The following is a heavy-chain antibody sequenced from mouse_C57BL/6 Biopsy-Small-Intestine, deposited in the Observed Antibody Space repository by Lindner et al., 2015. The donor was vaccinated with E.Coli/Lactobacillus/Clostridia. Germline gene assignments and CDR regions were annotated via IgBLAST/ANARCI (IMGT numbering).Heavy chain of an antibody. J-gene: IGHJ4*01. D-gene: IGHD2-3*01. Sequence: VQLQESGPEVVKPGASVKISCKASGYAFSSSWMNWVKQRPGKGPEWIGRIYPGDGDTNYNGKFKGKATLTADKSSSTAYMQLSSLTSDDSAVYFCARWLLHYYAMDYWGQGTSVTLSS. CDR1: GYAFSSSW. CDR2: IYPGDGDT. CDR3: ARWLLHYYAMDY. V-gene: IGHV1-82*01.